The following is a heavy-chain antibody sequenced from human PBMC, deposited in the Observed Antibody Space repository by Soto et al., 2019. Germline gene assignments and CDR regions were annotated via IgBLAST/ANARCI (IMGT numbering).Heavy chain of an antibody. Sequence: ASVKVSCKASGGTFSSYAISWVRQAPGQGLEWMGGIIPIFGIANYAQKFQGRVTITADKSTSTAYMELSSLRSEDTAVYYWARTHYGSGSYYNRDYYYYYMDVWGKGTTVTVSS. V-gene: IGHV1-69*10. J-gene: IGHJ6*03. CDR1: GGTFSSYA. CDR2: IIPIFGIA. CDR3: ARTHYGSGSYYNRDYYYYYMDV. D-gene: IGHD3-10*01.